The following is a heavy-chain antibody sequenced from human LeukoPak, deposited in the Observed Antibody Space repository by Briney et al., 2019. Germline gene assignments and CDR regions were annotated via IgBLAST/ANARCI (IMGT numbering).Heavy chain of an antibody. D-gene: IGHD3-10*01. V-gene: IGHV1-2*02. Sequence: GASVKVSCKASGYTFTGYYMHWVRQAPGQGLEWMGWINPNSGDSKYAQKFQGRVTMTRDTSISTAYMELSRLRSDDTAVYYCARNYYFSGSYYNPGGYWGQGTLVTVSS. CDR1: GYTFTGYY. CDR3: ARNYYFSGSYYNPGGY. CDR2: INPNSGDS. J-gene: IGHJ4*02.